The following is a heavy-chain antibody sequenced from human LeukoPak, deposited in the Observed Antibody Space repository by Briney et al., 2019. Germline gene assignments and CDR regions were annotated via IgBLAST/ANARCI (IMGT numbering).Heavy chain of an antibody. CDR2: IRYDGSNK. CDR1: RFTFRTYG. CDR3: AKGSGYEHNYYYYYMDV. Sequence: PGGSLRLSCAASRFTFRTYGMHWVRQAPGKGLEWVAFIRYDGSNKYYADSVKGRFTISRDNSKNTLCLQMNSLRAEDTAVYYCAKGSGYEHNYYYYYMDVWGKGTTVTISS. V-gene: IGHV3-30*02. D-gene: IGHD5-12*01. J-gene: IGHJ6*03.